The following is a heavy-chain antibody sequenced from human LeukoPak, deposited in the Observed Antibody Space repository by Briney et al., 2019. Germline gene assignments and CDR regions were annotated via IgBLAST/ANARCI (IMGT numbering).Heavy chain of an antibody. CDR2: INHSGST. J-gene: IGHJ5*02. CDR3: ARLNWFDP. Sequence: SETLSLTCTVSGGSISSSSYYWGWIRQPPGKGLEWIGEINHSGSTNYNPSLKSRVTISVDTSKNQFSLKLSSVTAADTAVYYCARLNWFDPWGQGTLVTVSS. CDR1: GGSISSSSYY. V-gene: IGHV4-39*07.